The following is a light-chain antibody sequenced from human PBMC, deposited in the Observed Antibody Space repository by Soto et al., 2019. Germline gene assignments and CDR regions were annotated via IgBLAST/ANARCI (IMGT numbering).Light chain of an antibody. V-gene: IGKV3-15*01. J-gene: IGKJ4*01. Sequence: EIVMTLSPATLSVSPGERATLSCRASQSVSSNLAWYQQKPGQAPRLLIYGASTRATGIPARFSGSGSGTEFTLTISSLQSEDFAVYYCQQYNNWPPELTFGGGTKVDIK. CDR3: QQYNNWPPELT. CDR1: QSVSSN. CDR2: GAS.